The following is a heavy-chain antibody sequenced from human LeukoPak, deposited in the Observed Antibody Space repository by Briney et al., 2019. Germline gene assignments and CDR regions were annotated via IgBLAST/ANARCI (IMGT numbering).Heavy chain of an antibody. CDR1: GGSFSGYY. D-gene: IGHD3-9*01. CDR3: AAPGGSIRYYYGMDV. CDR2: INHSGST. J-gene: IGHJ6*02. V-gene: IGHV4-34*01. Sequence: PSETLSLTCAVYGGSFSGYYWSLIRQPPGKGLEWIGEINHSGSTNYNPSLKSRVTISVDTSKNQFSLKLSSVTAADTAVYYCAAPGGSIRYYYGMDVWGQGTTVTVSS.